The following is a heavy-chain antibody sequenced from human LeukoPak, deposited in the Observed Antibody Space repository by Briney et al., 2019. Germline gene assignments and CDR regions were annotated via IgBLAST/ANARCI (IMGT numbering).Heavy chain of an antibody. D-gene: IGHD6-13*01. Sequence: SQTLSLTCTVSGGSISSGDYYWSWIRQPPGKGLEWIGYIYYSGSTYYNPSLKSRVTISVDTSKNQFSLKLSSVTAADTAVYYCARDLRVVASSWLPDRDWYFDLWGRGTLVTVSS. CDR2: IYYSGST. CDR3: ARDLRVVASSWLPDRDWYFDL. CDR1: GGSISSGDYY. V-gene: IGHV4-30-4*01. J-gene: IGHJ2*01.